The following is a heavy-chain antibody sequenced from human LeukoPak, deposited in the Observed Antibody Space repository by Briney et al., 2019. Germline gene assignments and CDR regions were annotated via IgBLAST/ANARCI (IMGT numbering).Heavy chain of an antibody. V-gene: IGHV4-59*01. J-gene: IGHJ5*02. D-gene: IGHD6-13*01. CDR2: IYYSGST. CDR1: GGSISSYY. Sequence: PSETLSLTCTVSGGSISSYYWSWIRQPPGKGLEWIGYIYYSGSTNYNPSLKSRVTISVDTSKNQFSLKLNSVTAADTAVYYCGYSSSWLGWFDPWGQGTLVTVSS. CDR3: GYSSSWLGWFDP.